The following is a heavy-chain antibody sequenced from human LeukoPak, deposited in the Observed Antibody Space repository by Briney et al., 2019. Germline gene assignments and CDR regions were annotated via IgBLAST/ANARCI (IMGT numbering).Heavy chain of an antibody. CDR2: IYTSGST. J-gene: IGHJ3*02. D-gene: IGHD2-2*01. V-gene: IGHV4-4*07. Sequence: SETLSLTCTVSGGSISSYYWGWIRQPAGKGLEWIGRIYTSGSTNYNPSLKSRVTISVDTSKNQFSLKLSSVTAADTAVYYCARFLTEPSRVVIVVVPAATAFDIWGQGTMVTVSS. CDR3: ARFLTEPSRVVIVVVPAATAFDI. CDR1: GGSISSYY.